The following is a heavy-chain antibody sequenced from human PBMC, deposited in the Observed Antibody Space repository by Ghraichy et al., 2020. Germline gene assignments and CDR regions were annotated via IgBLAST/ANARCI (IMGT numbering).Heavy chain of an antibody. Sequence: GGSLRLSCAASGFTFSSYAMHWVRQAPGKGLEWVAVISYDGSNKYYADSVKGRFTISRDNSKNTLYLQMNSLRAEDTAVYYCARDSDCSGGSCHHDREENCFDPWGPGTLVIFSS. CDR2: ISYDGSNK. CDR1: GFTFSSYA. CDR3: ARDSDCSGGSCHHDREENCFDP. J-gene: IGHJ5*02. D-gene: IGHD2-15*01. V-gene: IGHV3-30-3*01.